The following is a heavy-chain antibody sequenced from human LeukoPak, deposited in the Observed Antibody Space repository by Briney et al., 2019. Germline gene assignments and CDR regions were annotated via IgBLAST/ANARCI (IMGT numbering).Heavy chain of an antibody. Sequence: GGSLRLSCAASGFTFTSYAMTWVRQAPGKGLEWVSTFTSSGGSTYYADSVKGRFTISIDSSKNTLFLQMNSLRAEDTAVYYCAKYCSGGNCYSGLYWGQGTLVTVSS. CDR3: AKYCSGGNCYSGLY. CDR1: GFTFTSYA. D-gene: IGHD2-15*01. J-gene: IGHJ4*02. CDR2: FTSSGGST. V-gene: IGHV3-23*01.